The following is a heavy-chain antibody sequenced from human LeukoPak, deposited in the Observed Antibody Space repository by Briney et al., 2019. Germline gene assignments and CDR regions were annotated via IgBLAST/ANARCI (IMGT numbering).Heavy chain of an antibody. Sequence: GGSLRLSCAASGFTFSSYWMNWARQAPGKGLEWVASINHNGNVNYYVDSVKGRFTISRDNAKNSLYLQMSNLRAEDTAVYYCARGERWLQPYDYWGQGTLVTVSS. J-gene: IGHJ4*02. CDR1: GFTFSSYW. CDR2: INHNGNVN. CDR3: ARGERWLQPYDY. D-gene: IGHD5-24*01. V-gene: IGHV3-7*03.